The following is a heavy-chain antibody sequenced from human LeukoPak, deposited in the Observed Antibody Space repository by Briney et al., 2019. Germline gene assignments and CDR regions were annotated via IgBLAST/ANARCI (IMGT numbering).Heavy chain of an antibody. V-gene: IGHV1-69*13. Sequence: SVKVSCKASGYTFTSYGISWVRQAPGQGLEWMGGIIPIFGTANYAQKFQGRVTITADESTSTAYMELSSLRSEDTAVYYCALDYGDYDWFDPWGQGTLVTVSS. CDR2: IIPIFGTA. CDR3: ALDYGDYDWFDP. D-gene: IGHD4-17*01. CDR1: GYTFTSYG. J-gene: IGHJ5*02.